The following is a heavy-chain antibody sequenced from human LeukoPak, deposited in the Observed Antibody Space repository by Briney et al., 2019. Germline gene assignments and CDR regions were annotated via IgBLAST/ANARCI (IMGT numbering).Heavy chain of an antibody. Sequence: GGSLRLSCAASGFTVSSNYMSWVRQAPGKGLEWVSVIYSGGSTYYADSVKGRFTISRDNSKNTLYLQVNSLRTEDMAVYYCARGPDGYSDFFWYYYYMDVWGKGTTVTISS. CDR1: GFTVSSNY. V-gene: IGHV3-66*01. J-gene: IGHJ6*03. CDR3: ARGPDGYSDFFWYYYYMDV. CDR2: IYSGGST. D-gene: IGHD5-24*01.